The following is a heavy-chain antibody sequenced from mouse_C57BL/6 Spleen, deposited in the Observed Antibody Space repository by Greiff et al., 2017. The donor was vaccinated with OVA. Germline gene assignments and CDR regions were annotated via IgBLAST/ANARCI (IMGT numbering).Heavy chain of an antibody. CDR2: IHPSDSDT. V-gene: IGHV1-74*01. CDR3: ASIYYDYDGTAFDY. J-gene: IGHJ2*01. CDR1: GYTFTSYW. Sequence: VKLVESGAELVKPGASVKVSCKASGYTFTSYWMHWVKQRPGQGLEWIGRIHPSDSDTNYNQKFKGKATLTVDKSSSTAYMQLSSLTSEDSAVYYCASIYYDYDGTAFDYWGQGTTLTVSS. D-gene: IGHD2-4*01.